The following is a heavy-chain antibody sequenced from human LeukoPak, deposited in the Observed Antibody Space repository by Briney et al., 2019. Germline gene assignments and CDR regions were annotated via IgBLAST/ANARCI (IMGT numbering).Heavy chain of an antibody. D-gene: IGHD5-12*01. V-gene: IGHV3-7*01. J-gene: IGHJ4*02. CDR1: GFIFSNYW. Sequence: GGSLRLSCTASGFIFSNYWMTWVRQAPGKGLEWVAQINQDGSKEYYIDSVKARFSISRDNARNSLSLQMNSLRAEDTAVYYCVRDGGVSGYDLPDYWGQGTLVNVSS. CDR3: VRDGGVSGYDLPDY. CDR2: INQDGSKE.